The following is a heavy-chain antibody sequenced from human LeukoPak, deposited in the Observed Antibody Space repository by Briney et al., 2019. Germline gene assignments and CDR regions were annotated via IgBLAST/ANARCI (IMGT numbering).Heavy chain of an antibody. CDR1: GYTFTSYG. CDR2: ISAYNGNT. CDR3: ARDRLPYSSGWYVLGWFDP. Sequence: ASVKVSCKASGYTFTSYGISWVRQAPGQGLEWMGWISAYNGNTNYAQKLQGRVTMTTDTSTSTAYMELRSLRSDDTAVYYCARDRLPYSSGWYVLGWFDPWGQGTLVIVSS. J-gene: IGHJ5*02. V-gene: IGHV1-18*01. D-gene: IGHD6-19*01.